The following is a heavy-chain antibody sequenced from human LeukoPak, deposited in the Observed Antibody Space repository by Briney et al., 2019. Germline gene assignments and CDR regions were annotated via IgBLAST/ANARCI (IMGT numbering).Heavy chain of an antibody. D-gene: IGHD4-17*01. Sequence: GASVKVSCKASGYTFTSYGISWVRQAPGQGLEWMGWISAYNGNTNYAQKLQGRVTMTTDTSTSTAYMELRSLRSDDTAVYYCARDYGDYPDSSAAAISPDYWGQGTLVTVSS. CDR1: GYTFTSYG. J-gene: IGHJ4*02. V-gene: IGHV1-18*01. CDR3: ARDYGDYPDSSAAAISPDY. CDR2: ISAYNGNT.